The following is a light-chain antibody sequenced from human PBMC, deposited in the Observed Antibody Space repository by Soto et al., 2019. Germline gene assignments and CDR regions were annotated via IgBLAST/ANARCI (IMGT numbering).Light chain of an antibody. CDR3: QQRTSWPRT. CDR2: DTV. J-gene: IGKJ5*01. CDR1: QNVRYS. V-gene: IGKV3-11*01. Sequence: IVLTQSPATLSLSPGDAASLSCRASQNVRYSLAWYQQKPGQAPRLLIYDTVSRAPGVPARFSGSGYETHFALTITRLEPDDFAVYYCQQRTSWPRTFGQGTRLEIK.